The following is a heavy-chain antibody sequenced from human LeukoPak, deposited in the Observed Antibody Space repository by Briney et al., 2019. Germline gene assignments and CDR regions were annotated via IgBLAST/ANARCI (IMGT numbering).Heavy chain of an antibody. D-gene: IGHD2-15*01. CDR3: AREFGHCSGDNCFYFFDS. J-gene: IGHJ4*02. V-gene: IGHV1-18*01. CDR2: INTHKGHT. Sequence: ASVKVSCKASGYTLTNYNISWARQAPGQGLEWMGWINTHKGHTNFLQKFQGRVTVTTDISTNTAYMELRRLRSDDTAVYYCAREFGHCSGDNCFYFFDSWGQGSLVIVSS. CDR1: GYTLTNYN.